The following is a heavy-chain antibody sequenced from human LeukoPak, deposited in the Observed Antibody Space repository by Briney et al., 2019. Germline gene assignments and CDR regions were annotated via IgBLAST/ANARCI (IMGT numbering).Heavy chain of an antibody. CDR3: ATPSMVRGVTKPLDI. V-gene: IGHV1-2*02. J-gene: IGHJ3*02. CDR2: INPNSGGT. CDR1: GYTFTNYD. Sequence: ASVKVSCKASGYTFTNYDINWVRQAPGQGLEWMGWINPNSGGTNYAQKFQGRVTMTRDTSISTAYMELSRLRSDDTAVYYCATPSMVRGVTKPLDIWGQGTMVTVSS. D-gene: IGHD3-10*01.